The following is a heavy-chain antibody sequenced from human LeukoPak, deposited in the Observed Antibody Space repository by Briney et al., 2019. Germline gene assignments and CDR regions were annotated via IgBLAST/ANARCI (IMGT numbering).Heavy chain of an antibody. Sequence: SETLSLTCTVSGGSINTYYWSWIRQPPGKGLEWIGYIYYSGNTNYNPSPMGRVTISVDTSKNQFSLNLSSVTAADKAMYYCARGRYYFDYWGQGILVTVSS. J-gene: IGHJ4*01. CDR1: GGSINTYY. D-gene: IGHD5-24*01. CDR2: IYYSGNT. V-gene: IGHV4-59*01. CDR3: ARGRYYFDY.